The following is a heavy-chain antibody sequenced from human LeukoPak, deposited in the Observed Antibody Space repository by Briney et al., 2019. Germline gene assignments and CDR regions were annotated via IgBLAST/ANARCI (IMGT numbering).Heavy chain of an antibody. J-gene: IGHJ4*02. V-gene: IGHV1-2*02. CDR1: GYTFTGYY. Sequence: ASVKVSCKASGYTFTGYYMHWVRQAPGQGLEWMGWINPNSGGTNYAQKFQGRVTMTRDTSISTAYMELSRLRSDDTAVYYCARVRAEGYSSSWYYSPGFDYWGQGTLVTVSS. CDR3: ARVRAEGYSSSWYYSPGFDY. CDR2: INPNSGGT. D-gene: IGHD6-13*01.